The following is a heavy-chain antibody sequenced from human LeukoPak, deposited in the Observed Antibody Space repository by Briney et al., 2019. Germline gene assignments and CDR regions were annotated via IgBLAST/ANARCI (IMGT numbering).Heavy chain of an antibody. V-gene: IGHV4-59*01. CDR2: RYYTGSS. J-gene: IGHJ4*02. CDR1: GGSISDYY. CDR3: AMTYDFWTDSFDY. D-gene: IGHD3-3*01. Sequence: SETLSLTCNVSGGSISDYYLSWIRQSPGKGLEWIGYRYYTGSSSQNPSLKSRVSISLDTPKNQFTLQLTSVTAADTAVYYCAMTYDFWTDSFDYWGQGSLVTVSS.